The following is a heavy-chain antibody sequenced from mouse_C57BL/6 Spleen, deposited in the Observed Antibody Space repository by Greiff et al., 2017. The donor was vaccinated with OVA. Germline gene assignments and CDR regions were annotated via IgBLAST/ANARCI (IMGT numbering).Heavy chain of an antibody. D-gene: IGHD2-2*01. CDR1: GFTFSDYG. J-gene: IGHJ4*01. V-gene: IGHV5-17*01. Sequence: EVQGVESGGGLVKPGGSLKLSCAASGFTFSDYGMHWVRQAPEKGLEWVAYISSGSSTIYYADTVKGRFTISRDNAKNTLCLQMTSLRSEDTAMYYCARGGYDQYYAMDYWGQGTSVTVSS. CDR2: ISSGSSTI. CDR3: ARGGYDQYYAMDY.